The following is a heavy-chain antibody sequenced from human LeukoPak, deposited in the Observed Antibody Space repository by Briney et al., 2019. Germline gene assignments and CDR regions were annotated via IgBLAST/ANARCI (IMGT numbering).Heavy chain of an antibody. CDR2: ISSSSSHI. CDR1: GFTFSTYS. J-gene: IGHJ3*02. V-gene: IGHV3-21*01. D-gene: IGHD6-19*01. Sequence: GGSLRLSCAASGFTFSTYSMNWVRQAPGKGLEWVSSISSSSSHIYYADSVKGRFTISRDNAKNSLYLQMNSLRAEDTAVYYCARKAVAYAFDIWGQGTMVTVSS. CDR3: ARKAVAYAFDI.